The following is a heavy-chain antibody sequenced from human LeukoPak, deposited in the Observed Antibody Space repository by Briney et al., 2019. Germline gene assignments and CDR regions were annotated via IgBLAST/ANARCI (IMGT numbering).Heavy chain of an antibody. D-gene: IGHD6-19*01. CDR1: GFTFDDYA. CDR2: IKQDGSEK. J-gene: IGHJ6*03. CDR3: ARVVQQWLATYYYYYYYMDV. Sequence: SLRLSCAASGFTFDDYAMHWVRQAPGKGLEWVANIKQDGSEKYYVDSVKGRFTISRDNAKNSLYLQMNSLRAEDTAVYYCARVVQQWLATYYYYYYYMDVWGKGTTVTVSS. V-gene: IGHV3-7*01.